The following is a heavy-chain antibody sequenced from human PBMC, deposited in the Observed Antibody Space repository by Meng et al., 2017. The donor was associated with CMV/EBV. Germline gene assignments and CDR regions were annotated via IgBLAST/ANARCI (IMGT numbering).Heavy chain of an antibody. Sequence: GGSLRLSCAASGFTFSSYSMSWVRQAPGKGLEWASVIYSGGSTYYADAVKGRFTISRDNSKNTLYLQMNSLRPEDTAVYYCASTARNYYYYGMDVWGQGTTVTVSS. D-gene: IGHD2-21*02. CDR2: IYSGGST. J-gene: IGHJ6*02. CDR1: GFTFSSYS. CDR3: ASTARNYYYYGMDV. V-gene: IGHV3-66*02.